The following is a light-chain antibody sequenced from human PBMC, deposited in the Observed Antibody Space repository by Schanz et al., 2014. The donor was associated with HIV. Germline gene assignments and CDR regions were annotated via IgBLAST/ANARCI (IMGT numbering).Light chain of an antibody. CDR3: AAWDDSLSGV. CDR1: SSNIGSNF. CDR2: ATY. J-gene: IGLJ3*02. V-gene: IGLV1-47*02. Sequence: QSVLTQPPSASGTPGQRVTISCSGSSSNIGSNFVYWYQRLPGTAPKLLIYATYNRPSGVPDRFSGSESGTSASLAISGLQSEDEADYYCAAWDDSLSGVFGGGTKLTVL.